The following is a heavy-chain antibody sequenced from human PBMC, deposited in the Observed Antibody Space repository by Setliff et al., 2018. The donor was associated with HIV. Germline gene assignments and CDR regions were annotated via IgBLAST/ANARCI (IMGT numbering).Heavy chain of an antibody. CDR2: ISGSGHAI. CDR3: AKDRAGSSDYIDAFDI. J-gene: IGHJ3*02. CDR1: GFSFSIYE. D-gene: IGHD6-25*01. Sequence: PGGSLRLSCAASGFSFSIYEMNWVRQVPGKGLEWLSYISGSGHAIYYADSVRGRFTISRDNAKNSLYLQMNNLRADDTAVYYCAKDRAGSSDYIDAFDIWGQGTMVTVSS. V-gene: IGHV3-48*03.